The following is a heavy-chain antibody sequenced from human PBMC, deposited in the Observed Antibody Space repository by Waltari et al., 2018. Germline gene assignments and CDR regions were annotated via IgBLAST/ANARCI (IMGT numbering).Heavy chain of an antibody. Sequence: VQLVESGGDVLQPGGSLKLTCETSGFTFFHYEMNWVRQAPGKGLEVIAYISNTGTRTFYSDSVRGRFTISRDDAKNSVFLQMNDLRVDDSGLYYCTRGLVGAPGWGQGTLVTVSS. CDR2: ISNTGTRT. CDR1: GFTFFHYE. V-gene: IGHV3-48*03. J-gene: IGHJ4*02. D-gene: IGHD1-26*01. CDR3: TRGLVGAPG.